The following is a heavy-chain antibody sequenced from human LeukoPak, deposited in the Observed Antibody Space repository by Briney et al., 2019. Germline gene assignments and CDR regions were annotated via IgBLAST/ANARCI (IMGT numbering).Heavy chain of an antibody. CDR3: ARHSQWLAPFDY. CDR2: IYYSGST. V-gene: IGHV4-59*08. Sequence: SETLSLTCTVSGGSISSYYWSWIRQPPGKGLEWIGYIYYSGSTNYNPSLKSRVTISVDTSKNQFSLKLSSVTAADTAVYYCARHSQWLAPFDYWGQGTLVTVSS. CDR1: GGSISSYY. J-gene: IGHJ4*02. D-gene: IGHD6-19*01.